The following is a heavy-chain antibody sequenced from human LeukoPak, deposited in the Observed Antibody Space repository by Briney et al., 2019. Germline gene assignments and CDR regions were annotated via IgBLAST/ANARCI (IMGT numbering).Heavy chain of an antibody. Sequence: HPGGSLRLSCAASGFTFSSYWMSWVRQAPGKGLEWVANIKQDGSEKYYVDSVKGRFTISRDNAKNSLYLQMNSLRAEDTAVYYCAGDLFPAQYYYGSGFGMDVWGKGTTVTVSS. CDR1: GFTFSSYW. CDR2: IKQDGSEK. J-gene: IGHJ6*04. D-gene: IGHD3-10*01. V-gene: IGHV3-7*03. CDR3: AGDLFPAQYYYGSGFGMDV.